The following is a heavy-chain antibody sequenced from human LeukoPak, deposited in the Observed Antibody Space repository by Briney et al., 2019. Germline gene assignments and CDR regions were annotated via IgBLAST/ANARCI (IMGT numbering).Heavy chain of an antibody. CDR1: GGSISGYY. V-gene: IGHV4-59*01. J-gene: IGHJ4*02. Sequence: SETLSLTCTVSGGSISGYYWSWIRQPPGKGLEWIGYIYYSGNTNYNPSLKSRVTISGDTSNNQFSLKLSSVTAADTAVYYCARNFGSSWYYFDYWGQGTLVTVSS. D-gene: IGHD6-13*01. CDR2: IYYSGNT. CDR3: ARNFGSSWYYFDY.